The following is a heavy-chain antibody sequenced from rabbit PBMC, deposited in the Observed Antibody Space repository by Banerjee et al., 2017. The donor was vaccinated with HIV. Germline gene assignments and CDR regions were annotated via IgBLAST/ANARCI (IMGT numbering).Heavy chain of an antibody. J-gene: IGHJ4*01. D-gene: IGHD1-1*01. CDR1: GFSFSGNYW. Sequence: EESGGGLVQPEGSLTLTCTASGFSFSGNYWICWVRQAPGKGLEWIGSIYTGSGSTYYASWAKGRFTISKTSSTTVTLQMTSLTDADTATYFCVRANTYMNWDLWGPGTRVTVS. CDR3: VRANTYMNWDL. V-gene: IGHV1S45*01. CDR2: IYTGSGST.